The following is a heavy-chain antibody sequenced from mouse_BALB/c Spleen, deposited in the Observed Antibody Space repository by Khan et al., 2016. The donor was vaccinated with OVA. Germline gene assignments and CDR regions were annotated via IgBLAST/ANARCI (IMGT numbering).Heavy chain of an antibody. CDR2: IYPGTGST. CDR1: GYIFTNYW. Sequence: QVQLKESGAELVRPGASVKLSCKTSGYIFTNYWIHWVKQRSGQGLEWIARIYPGTGSTYSNEKFKGKSTLPADKSSSTAYMQLSSLTSEDAAVFVCERGAVTDHGMDSWGQGTSDTVS. V-gene: IGHV1-76*01. CDR3: ERGAVTDHGMDS. J-gene: IGHJ4*01. D-gene: IGHD2-3*01.